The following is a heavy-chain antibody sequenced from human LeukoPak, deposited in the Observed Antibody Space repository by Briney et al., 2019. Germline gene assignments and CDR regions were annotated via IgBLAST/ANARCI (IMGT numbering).Heavy chain of an antibody. J-gene: IGHJ4*02. D-gene: IGHD3-10*01. CDR1: GGSISSYY. V-gene: IGHV4-4*09. CDR2: IYTSGST. CDR3: ARAIWYGSGTTAFDY. Sequence: SETLSLTCTVSGGSISSYYWSWIRQPPGKGLEWIGYIYTSGSTNYNPSLKSRVTISVDTSKNQFSLKLSSVTAADTAVYYCARAIWYGSGTTAFDYWGQGTLVTVSS.